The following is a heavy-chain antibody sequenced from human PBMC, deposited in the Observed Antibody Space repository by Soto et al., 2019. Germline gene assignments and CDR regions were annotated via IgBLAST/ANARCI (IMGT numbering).Heavy chain of an antibody. CDR2: IYPGDSDT. J-gene: IGHJ4*02. CDR1: GYSFTNYW. D-gene: IGHD2-2*01. Sequence: PGESQKISCRGLGYSFTNYWIRWVRQKTGKGLEWMGIIYPGDSDTRYSPSFQGQVTISADKSISTAYLQWSSLKASDTAMYYCARRVCSSTSCHFEYWGEGTLVTGSS. V-gene: IGHV5-51*01. CDR3: ARRVCSSTSCHFEY.